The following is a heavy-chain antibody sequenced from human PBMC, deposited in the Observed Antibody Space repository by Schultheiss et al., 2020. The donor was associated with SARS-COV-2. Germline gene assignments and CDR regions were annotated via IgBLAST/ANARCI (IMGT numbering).Heavy chain of an antibody. J-gene: IGHJ4*02. CDR2: ISGSGGST. CDR3: ACIMITFGGVIVRTVDY. V-gene: IGHV3-23*01. CDR1: GFTFSSYA. Sequence: GGSLRLSCAASGFTFSSYAMSWVRQATGKGLEWVSAISGSGGSTYYADSVKGRFTISRDNSKNTLYLQMNSLRAEDTAVYYCACIMITFGGVIVRTVDYWGQGTLVTVSS. D-gene: IGHD3-16*02.